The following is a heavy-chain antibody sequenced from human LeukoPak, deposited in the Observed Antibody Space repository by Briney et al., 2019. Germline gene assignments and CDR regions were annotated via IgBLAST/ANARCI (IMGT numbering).Heavy chain of an antibody. Sequence: SETLSLTCTVSGGSFSTYYWSWIRQPAGKGLEWIGRIYTSGSTNYNPSLKSRLTMSVDTSKNHFSLKLSSVTAADTAGYYCARGDPFRAGWFDPWGQGTLVTVSS. J-gene: IGHJ5*02. D-gene: IGHD6-13*01. CDR1: GGSFSTYY. CDR3: ARGDPFRAGWFDP. V-gene: IGHV4-4*07. CDR2: IYTSGST.